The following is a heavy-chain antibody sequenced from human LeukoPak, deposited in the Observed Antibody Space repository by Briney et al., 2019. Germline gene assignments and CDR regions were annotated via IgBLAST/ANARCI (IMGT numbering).Heavy chain of an antibody. CDR1: GYTFTGYY. V-gene: IGHV1-2*02. J-gene: IGHJ6*03. Sequence: GASVKVSCKASGYTFTGYYMHWVGQAPGQGLEWMGWINPNSGGTNYAQKFQGRVTMTRDTSISTAYMELSRLRSDDTAVYYCARDFAPTVTTYSPANYYMDVWGKGTTVTISS. D-gene: IGHD4-17*01. CDR2: INPNSGGT. CDR3: ARDFAPTVTTYSPANYYMDV.